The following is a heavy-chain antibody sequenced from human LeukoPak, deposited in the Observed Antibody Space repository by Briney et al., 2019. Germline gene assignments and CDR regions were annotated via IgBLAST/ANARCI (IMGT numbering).Heavy chain of an antibody. D-gene: IGHD1-14*01. Sequence: GGSLRLSCAASGFTFSSYAMSWVRQAPGKGLEWVSAISGSGGSTYYADSVKGRFTISRDNSKNTLYLQMNSLRAEDTAVYYCATLTTRAFDNWFDPWGQGTLVTVSS. CDR1: GFTFSSYA. CDR3: ATLTTRAFDNWFDP. CDR2: ISGSGGST. J-gene: IGHJ5*02. V-gene: IGHV3-23*01.